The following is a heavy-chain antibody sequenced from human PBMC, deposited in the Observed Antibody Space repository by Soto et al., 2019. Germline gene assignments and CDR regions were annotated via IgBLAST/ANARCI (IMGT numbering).Heavy chain of an antibody. CDR1: GGSISSSSYY. D-gene: IGHD3-10*01. CDR3: ARSPITMVRGDPWFDP. V-gene: IGHV4-39*01. Sequence: SETMSLTCTVSGGSISSSSYYWGWIRQPPAKGLEWIGSIYYSGSTYYNPSLKSRVTISVDTSKNQFSLKLSSVTAADTAVYYCARSPITMVRGDPWFDPWGQGTLVTVSS. CDR2: IYYSGST. J-gene: IGHJ5*02.